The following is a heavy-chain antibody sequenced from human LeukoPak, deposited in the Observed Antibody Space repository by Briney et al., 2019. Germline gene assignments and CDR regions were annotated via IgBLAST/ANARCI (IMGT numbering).Heavy chain of an antibody. CDR3: AREVYCASTSCYYFDY. V-gene: IGHV1-18*01. J-gene: IGHJ4*02. D-gene: IGHD2-2*01. CDR1: GYTFTSYG. CDR2: ISTYSGNT. Sequence: ASVKVSCKASGYTFTSYGISWVRQAPGHGLEWMGWISTYSGNTNYAEMIQGRVTMTTDTSTSTAYMELRSLRSDDTAVYYCAREVYCASTSCYYFDYWGQGTLVTVSS.